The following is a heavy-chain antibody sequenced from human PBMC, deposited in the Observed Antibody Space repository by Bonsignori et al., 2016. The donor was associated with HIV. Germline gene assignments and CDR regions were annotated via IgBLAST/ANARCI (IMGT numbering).Heavy chain of an antibody. D-gene: IGHD1-26*01. J-gene: IGHJ4*02. CDR3: ARGATTAGDYFDY. CDR2: INPSGGST. Sequence: WVRQAPGQGLEWMGIINPSGGSTSYAQKFQGRVTMTRDTSTSTVYMELSSLRSEDTAVYYCARGATTAGDYFDYWGQGTLVTVSS. V-gene: IGHV1-46*01.